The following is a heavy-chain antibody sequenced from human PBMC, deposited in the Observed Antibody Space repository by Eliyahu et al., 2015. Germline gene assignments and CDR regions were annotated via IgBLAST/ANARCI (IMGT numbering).Heavy chain of an antibody. CDR1: GXSISNSNYY. Sequence: QLQLQESGPGLVKPSETLSLTCXVXGXSISNSNYYWGWIRQPPGKGLEWIGNIHYSGSTYYNSSLKSRVTTSVDTSKNQFSLKLSSVTAADTAVYYCVRRDTYYSDTSGRQKLGYFFDYWGQGTRVTVSS. CDR2: IHYSGST. V-gene: IGHV4-39*01. J-gene: IGHJ4*02. CDR3: VRRDTYYSDTSGRQKLGYFFDY. D-gene: IGHD3-22*01.